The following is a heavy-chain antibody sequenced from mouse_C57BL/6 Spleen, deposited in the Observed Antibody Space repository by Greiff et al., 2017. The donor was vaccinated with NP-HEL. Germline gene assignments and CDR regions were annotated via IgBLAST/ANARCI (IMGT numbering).Heavy chain of an antibody. Sequence: VQLQQSGAELVRPGASVKLSCKASGYTFTDYYINWVKQRPGQGLEWIARIYPGSGNTYYNEKFKGKATLTAEKSSSTAYMQLSSLTSADSAVYFCARGHGSSPFDYWGQGTTLTVSS. V-gene: IGHV1-76*01. CDR1: GYTFTDYY. D-gene: IGHD1-1*01. CDR3: ARGHGSSPFDY. CDR2: IYPGSGNT. J-gene: IGHJ2*01.